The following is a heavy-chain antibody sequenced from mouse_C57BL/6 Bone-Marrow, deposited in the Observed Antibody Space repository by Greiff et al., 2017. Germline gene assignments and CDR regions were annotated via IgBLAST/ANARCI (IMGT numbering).Heavy chain of an antibody. CDR2: INYDGSST. V-gene: IGHV5-16*01. D-gene: IGHD4-1*01. J-gene: IGHJ1*03. CDR3: ARDSGDWDWYFDV. CDR1: GFTFSDYY. Sequence: EVQRVESEGGLVQPGSSMKLSCTASGFTFSDYYMAWVRQVPEKGLEWVANINYDGSSTYYLDSLKSRFIIARDNAKNILDLQMSSLKSEDTATYYCARDSGDWDWYFDVWGTGTTVTVSS.